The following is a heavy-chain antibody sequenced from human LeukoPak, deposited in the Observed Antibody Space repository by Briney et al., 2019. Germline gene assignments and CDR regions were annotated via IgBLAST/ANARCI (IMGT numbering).Heavy chain of an antibody. CDR1: GYTFTSYH. J-gene: IGHJ6*03. V-gene: IGHV1-8*03. Sequence: ASVKVSCKASGYTFTSYHINWVRQATGQGLEWMGWMNPNSGDTGYAQKFTGRVTISRNTSISTAYMELGSRRSEDTAVYYCARGPMVVIADNYHYYYMDVWGKGTTVTVSS. CDR2: MNPNSGDT. D-gene: IGHD2-21*01. CDR3: ARGPMVVIADNYHYYYMDV.